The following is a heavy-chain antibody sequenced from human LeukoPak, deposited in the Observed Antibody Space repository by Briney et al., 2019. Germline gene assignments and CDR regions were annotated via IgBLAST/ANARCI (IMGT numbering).Heavy chain of an antibody. Sequence: GGSLRLSCAASGIHFTSYSMNWVRQAPGRWLEWVSSISSSSSLIYYADSVKGRFTISRDNAKNSLYLQMNSLRAEDTAVYYCARDDSSGYYRQFDAFDIWGQGTMVTVSS. J-gene: IGHJ3*02. V-gene: IGHV3-21*01. CDR2: ISSSSSLI. CDR3: ARDDSSGYYRQFDAFDI. D-gene: IGHD3-22*01. CDR1: GIHFTSYS.